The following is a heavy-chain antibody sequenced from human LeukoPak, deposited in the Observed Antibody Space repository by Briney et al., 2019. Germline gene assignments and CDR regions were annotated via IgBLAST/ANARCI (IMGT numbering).Heavy chain of an antibody. CDR3: ARARYETRIWPKSRYDYYHYMDV. D-gene: IGHD3-3*01. CDR2: IIAGNGNT. Sequence: ASVKVSCKASGYTFTSYTIHWGRQGPGQRLERMGWIIAGNGNTKYSQEFQDRVTITRDTSASTAYMELSSLTSEDMAVYYCARARYETRIWPKSRYDYYHYMDVWGKGTTVTVSS. CDR1: GYTFTSYT. J-gene: IGHJ6*03. V-gene: IGHV1-3*03.